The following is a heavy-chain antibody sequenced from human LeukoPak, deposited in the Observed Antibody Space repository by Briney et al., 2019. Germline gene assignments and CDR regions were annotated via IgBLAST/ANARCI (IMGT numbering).Heavy chain of an antibody. CDR3: TRHQGNGGDYYYYGMDV. Sequence: GGSLRLSCTASGFTFGDYAMSWFRQAPGKGLEWVGFIRSKAYGGTTEYAASVKGRFTISRDDSKSIAYLQMNSLKTEDTAVYYCTRHQGNGGDYYYYGMDVWGQGTTVTVSS. V-gene: IGHV3-49*03. CDR1: GFTFGDYA. CDR2: IRSKAYGGTT. J-gene: IGHJ6*02. D-gene: IGHD2-8*01.